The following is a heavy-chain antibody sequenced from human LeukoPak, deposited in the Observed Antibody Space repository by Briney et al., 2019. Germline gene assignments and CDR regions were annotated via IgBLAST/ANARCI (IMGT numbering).Heavy chain of an antibody. CDR3: ARETDSTLFDY. Sequence: GGSLRLSCAASGFTFSIYEMNWVRQAPGKGLEWVSYISSSGSTIFYADSMKGRFTISGDNAKNSLHLQMNSLRAEDTAIYYCARETDSTLFDYWGQGTLVTVSS. J-gene: IGHJ4*02. D-gene: IGHD2/OR15-2a*01. CDR2: ISSSGSTI. CDR1: GFTFSIYE. V-gene: IGHV3-48*03.